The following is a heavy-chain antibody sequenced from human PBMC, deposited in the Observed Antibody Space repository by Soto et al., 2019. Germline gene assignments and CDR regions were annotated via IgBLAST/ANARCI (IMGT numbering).Heavy chain of an antibody. V-gene: IGHV1-8*01. J-gene: IGHJ5*02. CDR3: ASPRRGTGGGWYYH. Sequence: GASVKVSCKASGYTFTSYDINWVRQATGQGLEWMGWMNPNSGNTGYAQKFQGRVTMTRNTSISTAYMELNNLRAEDTAVYYCASPRRGTGGGWYYHWGQGTLVTVSS. D-gene: IGHD2-8*02. CDR2: MNPNSGNT. CDR1: GYTFTSYD.